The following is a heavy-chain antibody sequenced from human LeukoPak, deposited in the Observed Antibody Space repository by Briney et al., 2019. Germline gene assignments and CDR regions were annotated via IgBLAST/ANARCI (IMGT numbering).Heavy chain of an antibody. CDR1: GFTFSSYA. CDR2: IRGSGDIT. J-gene: IGHJ4*01. D-gene: IGHD2-2*01. V-gene: IGHV3-23*01. CDR3: AKTRIVCTSVSCPGGGFDY. Sequence: GGSLRLSCAASGFTFSSYAMSWVRQAPGKGLEWVSGIRGSGDITYYADSVKGRFTISRDNFKNTLYLQMNSLRAEDTAVYYCAKTRIVCTSVSCPGGGFDYWGHGTLVTVPS.